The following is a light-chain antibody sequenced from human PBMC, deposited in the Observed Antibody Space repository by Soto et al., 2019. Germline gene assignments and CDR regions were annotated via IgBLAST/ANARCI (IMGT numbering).Light chain of an antibody. CDR1: QGVNSY. CDR2: TAS. J-gene: IGKJ4*01. Sequence: DIQLTQSPSFLSASVGDRVTVTCRASQGVNSYLAWYQQKPGKAPQLLIYTASTLQSRVPSRFSGSGSGTQFTLTINSLQPEDFAVYYCQQLYTYPLTFGGGTKVEIK. CDR3: QQLYTYPLT. V-gene: IGKV1-9*01.